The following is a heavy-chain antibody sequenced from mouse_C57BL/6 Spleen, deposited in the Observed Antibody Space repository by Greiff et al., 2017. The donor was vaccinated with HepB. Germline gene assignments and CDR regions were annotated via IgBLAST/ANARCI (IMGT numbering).Heavy chain of an antibody. CDR2: ISYDGSN. D-gene: IGHD2-4*01. Sequence: EVKLLESGPGLVKPSQSLSLTCSVTGYSITSGYYWNWIRQFPGNKLEWMGYISYDGSNNYNPSLKNRISITRDTSKNQFFLKLNSVTTEDTATYYCARADDYDAFAYWGQGTLVTVSA. CDR3: ARADDYDAFAY. CDR1: GYSITSGYY. V-gene: IGHV3-6*01. J-gene: IGHJ3*01.